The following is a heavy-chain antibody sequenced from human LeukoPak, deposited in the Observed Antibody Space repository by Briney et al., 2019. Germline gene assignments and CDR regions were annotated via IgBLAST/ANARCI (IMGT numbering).Heavy chain of an antibody. CDR2: IYYSGST. CDR1: GGSISSGDYY. CDR3: ARVIEHYDSSGTYYFDY. J-gene: IGHJ4*02. V-gene: IGHV4-30-4*01. Sequence: PSETLSLTCTVSGGSISSGDYYWSWIRQPPGKGLEWIGYIYYSGSTYYNPSLKSRVTISVDTSKNQFSLKLSSVTAADTAVYYCARVIEHYDSSGTYYFDYWGQGTLVTVSS. D-gene: IGHD3-22*01.